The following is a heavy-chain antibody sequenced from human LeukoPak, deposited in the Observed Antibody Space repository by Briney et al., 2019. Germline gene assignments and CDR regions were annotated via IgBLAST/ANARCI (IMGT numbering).Heavy chain of an antibody. V-gene: IGHV3-7*01. D-gene: IGHD4-17*01. CDR1: GFTFDDYG. CDR2: IKQDGSEK. J-gene: IGHJ4*02. Sequence: GGSLRLSCAASGFTFDDYGMSWVRQAPGKGLEWVANIKQDGSEKYYVDSVKGRFTISRDNAKNSLYLQMNSLRAEDTAVYYCAREHDYGDCPDYWGQGTLVTVSS. CDR3: AREHDYGDCPDY.